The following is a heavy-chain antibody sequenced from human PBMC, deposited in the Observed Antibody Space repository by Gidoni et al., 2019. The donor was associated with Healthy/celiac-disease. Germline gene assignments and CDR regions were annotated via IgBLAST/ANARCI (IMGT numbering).Heavy chain of an antibody. CDR3: ARGNYDYVWGSYRYNWFDP. D-gene: IGHD3-16*02. V-gene: IGHV1-69*06. CDR1: GCTFSIYA. CDR2: IIPIFGTE. Sequence: HVQLVQSWAEVQKPGSSVKVSCKASGCTFSIYAISWVRQAPGQGLEWMGGIIPIFGTENYAQKFQGRVTSTADKSTSTAYMELSSLRSEDKAVYYCARGNYDYVWGSYRYNWFDPWGQGTLVTVSS. J-gene: IGHJ5*02.